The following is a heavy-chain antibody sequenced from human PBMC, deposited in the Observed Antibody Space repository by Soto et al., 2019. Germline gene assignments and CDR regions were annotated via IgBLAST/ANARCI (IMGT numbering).Heavy chain of an antibody. CDR1: GYTFTSYA. D-gene: IGHD3-22*01. CDR3: ASNYYDSSGFGMDV. J-gene: IGHJ6*02. Sequence: ASVKVSCKASGYTFTSYAMHWVRQAPGQRLEWMGWINAGNGNTKYSQKFQGRVTITADESTSTAYMELSSLRSEDTAVYYCASNYYDSSGFGMDVWGQGTTVTVSS. CDR2: INAGNGNT. V-gene: IGHV1-3*01.